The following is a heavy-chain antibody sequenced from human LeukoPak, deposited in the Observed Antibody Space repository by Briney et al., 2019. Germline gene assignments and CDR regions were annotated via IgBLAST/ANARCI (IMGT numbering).Heavy chain of an antibody. J-gene: IGHJ4*02. CDR1: GFTFSDYA. D-gene: IGHD2-2*01. Sequence: PGGSLRLSCAASGFTFSDYAMHWVRQAPGKGLEWVAVISYDGSNKYYADSVKGRFTISRDNSKNTLYLQMNSLRAEDTAVYYCARYCSSTSCHLKGFDYWGQGTLVTVSS. V-gene: IGHV3-30*04. CDR3: ARYCSSTSCHLKGFDY. CDR2: ISYDGSNK.